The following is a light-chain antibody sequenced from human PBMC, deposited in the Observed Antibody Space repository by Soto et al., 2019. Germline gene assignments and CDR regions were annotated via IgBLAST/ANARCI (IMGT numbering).Light chain of an antibody. CDR1: SGDVGGYEY. CDR3: CSYEGSFIRV. V-gene: IGLV2-11*01. J-gene: IGLJ1*01. CDR2: DVN. Sequence: QSALTQPRSVSGSPGQSVTISCLGTSGDVGGYEYVSWYQQHPGKAPRLLIFDVNKRPSGVPDRFSGSKSGNTASLTISGLQADDEADYYCCSYEGSFIRVFESGTKVTVL.